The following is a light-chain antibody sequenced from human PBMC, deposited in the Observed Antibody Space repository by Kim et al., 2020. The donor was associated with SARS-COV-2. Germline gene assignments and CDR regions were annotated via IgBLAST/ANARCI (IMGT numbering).Light chain of an antibody. V-gene: IGKV1-39*01. Sequence: DIQMTQSPSSLSASVGDRVTITCRASQSISSYLNWYQQKPGKAPKLLIYAASSLQSGVPSRFSGSGSGTDFTVTISSLQPEDFATYYCQQSYSIPWTFGQGTKVDIK. CDR1: QSISSY. CDR3: QQSYSIPWT. CDR2: AAS. J-gene: IGKJ1*01.